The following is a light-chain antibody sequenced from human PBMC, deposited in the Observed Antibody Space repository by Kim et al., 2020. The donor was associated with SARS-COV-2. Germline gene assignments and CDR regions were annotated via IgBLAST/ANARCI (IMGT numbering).Light chain of an antibody. Sequence: QSALTQPASVSGSPGQSITISCTGSSSDVGNYNLVSWYQQHPGKAPKLMISEVSKRPSGVSNRFSGSKSGNTASLTISGLQAEDEAYYYCCSRAGQITWVFGGGTQLTVL. CDR3: CSRAGQITWV. J-gene: IGLJ3*02. V-gene: IGLV2-23*02. CDR2: EVS. CDR1: SSDVGNYNL.